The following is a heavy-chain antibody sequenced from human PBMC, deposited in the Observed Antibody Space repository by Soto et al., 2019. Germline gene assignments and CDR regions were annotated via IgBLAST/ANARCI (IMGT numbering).Heavy chain of an antibody. CDR3: ARASGGGYEYYFDY. CDR2: TYYRSKWYN. J-gene: IGHJ4*02. D-gene: IGHD6-19*01. CDR1: GVSVSSNSAA. V-gene: IGHV6-1*01. Sequence: SQTLSLTCAISGVSVSSNSAAWNWIRQVPSRGLEWLGRTYYRSKWYNDYAVSVKSPITINPDTSKNQFSLQLNPVTPVDAAVYYCARASGGGYEYYFDYWGQGTLVTVSS.